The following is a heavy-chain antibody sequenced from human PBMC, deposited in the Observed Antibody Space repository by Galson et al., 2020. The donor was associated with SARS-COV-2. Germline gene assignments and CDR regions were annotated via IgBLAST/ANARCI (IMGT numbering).Heavy chain of an antibody. CDR1: GFPFSTYS. Sequence: NSGGSLRLSCAASGFPFSTYSMNWVRLAPGKGLEWVSSISTSSSYTYYVDSLKGRFSISRDNPRNSLYLQMNSLRAEDTAVYYCARDEGIRGYNYGRLYYGRDVWGQGTTVTVSS. D-gene: IGHD5-18*01. J-gene: IGHJ6*02. CDR2: ISTSSSYT. CDR3: ARDEGIRGYNYGRLYYGRDV. V-gene: IGHV3-21*01.